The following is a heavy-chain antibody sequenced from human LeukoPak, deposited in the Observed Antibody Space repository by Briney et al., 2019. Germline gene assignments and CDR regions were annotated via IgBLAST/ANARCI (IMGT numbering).Heavy chain of an antibody. J-gene: IGHJ3*02. D-gene: IGHD4-17*01. CDR1: GYTFTSYG. V-gene: IGHV1-18*01. CDR2: ISAYNGNT. Sequence: ASVKVSCKASGYTFTSYGISWVRQAPGQGLEWMGWISAYNGNTNYAQKLQGRVTMTTDTSTSTAYMELRSLRSEDTAVYYCARDRAVTTWARDAFDIWGQGTMVTVSS. CDR3: ARDRAVTTWARDAFDI.